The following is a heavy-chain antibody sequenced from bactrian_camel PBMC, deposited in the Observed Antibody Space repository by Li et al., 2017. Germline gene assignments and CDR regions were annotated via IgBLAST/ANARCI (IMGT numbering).Heavy chain of an antibody. CDR3: AARGGMYCPELSRGNAVLFDY. Sequence: DVQLVESGGGSVEAGGSLRLSCAASGCSGTAYCMGWFRQAPGKEREGVAGISKGGGMTMYADSVKGRFTASRDSTTNTLYLQMTNLQPEDTGMYYCAARGGMYCPELSRGNAVLFDYWGQGTQVTVS. V-gene: IGHV3S42*01. CDR2: ISKGGGMT. D-gene: IGHD3*01. CDR1: GCSGTAYC. J-gene: IGHJ6*01.